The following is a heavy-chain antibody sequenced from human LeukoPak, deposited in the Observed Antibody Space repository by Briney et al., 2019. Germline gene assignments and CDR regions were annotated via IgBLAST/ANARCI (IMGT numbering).Heavy chain of an antibody. Sequence: GASVKVSCKASGYTFTSYDINWVRQATGQGLEWMGWMNPNSGNTGYAQKFQGRVTITRNTSISTAYMELSSLRSEDTAVYYCARELIAAAGTGFDYWGQGTLVTVSS. V-gene: IGHV1-8*03. CDR2: MNPNSGNT. CDR1: GYTFTSYD. J-gene: IGHJ4*02. D-gene: IGHD6-13*01. CDR3: ARELIAAAGTGFDY.